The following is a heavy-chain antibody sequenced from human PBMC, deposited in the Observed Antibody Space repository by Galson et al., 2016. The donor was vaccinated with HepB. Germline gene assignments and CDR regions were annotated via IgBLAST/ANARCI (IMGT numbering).Heavy chain of an antibody. Sequence: SLRLSCAASGFTFGDYAMSWFRQAPGKGLEWVGFIRSKAYGETTEYAASVKCRFTISRDDSKIIAYSQMNSLKTEDTPVSFCTRNYDDSSGYLPLDYWGQGTLVTVSS. D-gene: IGHD3-22*01. J-gene: IGHJ4*02. CDR1: GFTFGDYA. V-gene: IGHV3-49*03. CDR2: IRSKAYGETT. CDR3: TRNYDDSSGYLPLDY.